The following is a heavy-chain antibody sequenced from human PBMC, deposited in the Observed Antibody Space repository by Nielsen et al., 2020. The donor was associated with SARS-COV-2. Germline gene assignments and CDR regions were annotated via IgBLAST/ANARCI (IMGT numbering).Heavy chain of an antibody. V-gene: IGHV3-30*03. CDR2: ISYDGNNK. J-gene: IGHJ3*02. D-gene: IGHD6-19*01. CDR3: TSRGPYSSGWFYGAFDI. Sequence: GGSLRLSCTASGFTLSDYYMSWIRQAPGKGLEWVAVISYDGNNKYYADSVKGRFTISRDNSKNTLYLQMNSLRAEDTAVYYCTSRGPYSSGWFYGAFDIWGQGTTVTVSS. CDR1: GFTLSDYY.